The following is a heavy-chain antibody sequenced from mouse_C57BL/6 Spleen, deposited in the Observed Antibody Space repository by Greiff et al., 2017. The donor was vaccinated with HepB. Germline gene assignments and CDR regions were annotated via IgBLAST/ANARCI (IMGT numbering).Heavy chain of an antibody. J-gene: IGHJ1*03. V-gene: IGHV1-64*01. Sequence: QVQLQQPGAELVKPGASVKLSCKASGYTFTSYWMHWVKQRPGQGLEWIGKIHPNSGSTNYNEKFKSKATLTVDKSSSTAYMQLSSLTSEDSAVYYCAGGNWYFDVWGTGTTVTVSS. CDR2: IHPNSGST. CDR1: GYTFTSYW. CDR3: AGGNWYFDV.